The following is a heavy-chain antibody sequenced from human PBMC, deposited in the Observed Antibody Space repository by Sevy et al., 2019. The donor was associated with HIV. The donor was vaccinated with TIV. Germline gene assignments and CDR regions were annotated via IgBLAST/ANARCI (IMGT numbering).Heavy chain of an antibody. CDR3: ARESIGAIGDFDS. J-gene: IGHJ4*02. CDR2: MYYSGST. Sequence: SETLSLTCSVSGDSMNLYFWSWIRQPPGKGLEWIGYMYYSGSTNYNPSLKSRVTILGDMSKNQFSLTMRSVTAADTAVYYCARESIGAIGDFDSWGQGALVTVSS. D-gene: IGHD1-26*01. CDR1: GDSMNLYF. V-gene: IGHV4-59*01.